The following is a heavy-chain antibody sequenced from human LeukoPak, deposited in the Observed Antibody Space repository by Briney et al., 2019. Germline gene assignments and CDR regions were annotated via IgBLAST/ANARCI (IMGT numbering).Heavy chain of an antibody. CDR3: ARDTGGAILDY. CDR2: IWYDGSNK. D-gene: IGHD3-16*02. V-gene: IGHV3-33*01. CDR1: GFTFSSYG. J-gene: IGHJ4*02. Sequence: GGSLSLSCAASGFTFSSYGMHWVRRAPGRGLQWGAVIWYDGSNKYYAVSVKGRFTISRDNSKNTLYLQMNSLRAEDTAVYYCARDTGGAILDYWGQGTLVTVSS.